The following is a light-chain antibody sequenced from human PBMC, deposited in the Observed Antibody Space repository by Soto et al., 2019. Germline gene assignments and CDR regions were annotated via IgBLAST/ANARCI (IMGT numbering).Light chain of an antibody. CDR1: QSVSSNY. Sequence: EIVLTQSPGTLSLSPGERATLSCRASQSVSSNYLAWYQQKPGQAPKVLIYGASSRATGIPDRFSGSGSGTDFTLTIRRLEPEDFAVYYCQQYGSSGTFGQGTKGEIK. CDR3: QQYGSSGT. V-gene: IGKV3-20*01. CDR2: GAS. J-gene: IGKJ1*01.